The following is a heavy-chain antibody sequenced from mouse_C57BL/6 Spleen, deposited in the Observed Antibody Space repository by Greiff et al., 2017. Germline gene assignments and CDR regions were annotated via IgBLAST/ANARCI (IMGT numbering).Heavy chain of an antibody. Sequence: QVQLQQPGAELVRPGSSVKLSCKASGYTFTSYWMHWVKQRPIQGLEWIGNIDPSDSETHYNQKFKDKATLTVDKSSSTAYMQLSSLTSEDSAVYYCAREITTPNYFDDWGQGTTLTVSS. CDR3: AREITTPNYFDD. CDR2: IDPSDSET. CDR1: GYTFTSYW. J-gene: IGHJ2*01. V-gene: IGHV1-52*01. D-gene: IGHD1-1*01.